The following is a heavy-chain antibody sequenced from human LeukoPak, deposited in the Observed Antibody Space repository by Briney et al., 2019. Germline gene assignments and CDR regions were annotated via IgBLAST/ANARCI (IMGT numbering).Heavy chain of an antibody. CDR3: AKDLGGLGQLLVLHVDY. CDR1: GFTFSSYG. Sequence: GGSLTLSCVASGFTFSSYGMTWVRQAPGKGLEWVSAIGGSGDHTYYADSVKGRFTISRDNSKNTLYLQMNSLRADDTAMYYCAKDLGGLGQLLVLHVDYWGQGTLVTVSS. CDR2: IGGSGDHT. J-gene: IGHJ4*02. V-gene: IGHV3-23*01. D-gene: IGHD2-2*01.